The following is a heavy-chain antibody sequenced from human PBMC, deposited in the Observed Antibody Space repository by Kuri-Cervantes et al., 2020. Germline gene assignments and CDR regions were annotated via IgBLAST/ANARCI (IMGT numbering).Heavy chain of an antibody. D-gene: IGHD3-3*01. CDR1: GYTFTSYG. V-gene: IGHV1-18*01. CDR2: ISAYNGNT. CDR3: ARGPETRFGVVIPGTLNTDY. J-gene: IGHJ4*02. Sequence: ASVKVSCKASGYTFTSYGISWVRQAPGQGLEWMGWISAYNGNTNYAQKLQGRVTMTTDTSTSTVYMELRSLRSDDTAVYYCARGPETRFGVVIPGTLNTDYWGQGTLVTVSS.